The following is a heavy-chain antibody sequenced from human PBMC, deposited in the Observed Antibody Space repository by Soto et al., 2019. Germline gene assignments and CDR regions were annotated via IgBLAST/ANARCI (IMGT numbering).Heavy chain of an antibody. D-gene: IGHD1-26*01. CDR1: GGSISSYY. Sequence: SETLSLTCTVSGGSISSYYWSWIRQPPGKGLEWIGYIYYSESTNYNPSLKSRVTISVDRSKNQFSLQVSSVTAADTAVYYCARLPNRGLGFLDFWGQGTLVTVSS. J-gene: IGHJ4*02. CDR2: IYYSEST. CDR3: ARLPNRGLGFLDF. V-gene: IGHV4-59*01.